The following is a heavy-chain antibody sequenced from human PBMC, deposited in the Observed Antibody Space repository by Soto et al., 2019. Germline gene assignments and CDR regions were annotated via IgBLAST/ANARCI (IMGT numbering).Heavy chain of an antibody. CDR3: ARGPTYSAGSYYIN. Sequence: QVQLVQSGAEVKKPGSSVEVSCKASGGSFSRYTFSWVRQAPGQGLEWMGWIVPTLNIANYAPKFQGRVSFSADKSTGTVYMELRSLTSADTAVYYCARGPTYSAGSYYINWGQGTLVTVS. D-gene: IGHD3-10*01. CDR1: GGSFSRYT. CDR2: IVPTLNIA. V-gene: IGHV1-69*02. J-gene: IGHJ4*02.